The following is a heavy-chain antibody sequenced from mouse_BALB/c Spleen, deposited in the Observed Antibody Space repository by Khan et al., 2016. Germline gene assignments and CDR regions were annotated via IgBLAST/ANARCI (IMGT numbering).Heavy chain of an antibody. CDR2: IDPYNGGT. CDR3: AREGMTTVVAKGLDY. V-gene: IGHV1S135*01. CDR1: GYAFTSYN. J-gene: IGHJ2*01. D-gene: IGHD1-1*01. Sequence: EVQLQESGPELVKPGASVKVSCKASGYAFTSYNMYWVKQSHGKSLEWIGYIDPYNGGTSYNQKFKGKATLTVDKSSSTAYMHLNSLTSEDSAVYYCAREGMTTVVAKGLDYWGQGTTLTVSS.